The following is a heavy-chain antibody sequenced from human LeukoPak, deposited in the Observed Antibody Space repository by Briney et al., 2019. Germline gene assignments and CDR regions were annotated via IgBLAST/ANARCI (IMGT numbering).Heavy chain of an antibody. Sequence: GGSLRLSCAASGFTFSSYGMHWVRQAPGKGLEWVAVISYDGSNKYYADSVKGRFTISRDNSKNTLYLQMNSLRAEDTAVYYCAKDRSGYSGSCLFDYWGQGTLVTVSS. D-gene: IGHD1-26*01. CDR1: GFTFSSYG. CDR2: ISYDGSNK. CDR3: AKDRSGYSGSCLFDY. V-gene: IGHV3-30*18. J-gene: IGHJ4*02.